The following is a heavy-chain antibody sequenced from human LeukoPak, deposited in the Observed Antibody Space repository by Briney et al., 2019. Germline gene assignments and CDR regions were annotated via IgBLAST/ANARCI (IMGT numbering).Heavy chain of an antibody. CDR3: AREMFLGGSGSYYFQVRDYYYYGMDV. V-gene: IGHV1-18*01. CDR2: ISAYNGNT. D-gene: IGHD3-10*01. CDR1: GYTFTSYG. J-gene: IGHJ6*02. Sequence: ASVKVSCKASGYTFTSYGISWVRQAPGQGLEWMGWISAYNGNTNYAQKLQGRVTMTTDTSTSTAYMELRSLRSDDTAVYYCAREMFLGGSGSYYFQVRDYYYYGMDVWGQGTTVTVSS.